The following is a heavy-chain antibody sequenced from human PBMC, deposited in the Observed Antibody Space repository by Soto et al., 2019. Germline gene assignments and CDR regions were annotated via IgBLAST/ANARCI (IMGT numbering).Heavy chain of an antibody. J-gene: IGHJ3*02. CDR3: ARVGKLMQLGAFDI. Sequence: GASVKVSCKASGGTFSSYAISWVRQAPGQGLEWMGGIIPIFGTANYAQKFQGRVTITADKSTSTAYMELSSLRSEDTAVYYCARVGKLMQLGAFDIWGQGTMVTVS. CDR2: IIPIFGTA. D-gene: IGHD1-1*01. V-gene: IGHV1-69*06. CDR1: GGTFSSYA.